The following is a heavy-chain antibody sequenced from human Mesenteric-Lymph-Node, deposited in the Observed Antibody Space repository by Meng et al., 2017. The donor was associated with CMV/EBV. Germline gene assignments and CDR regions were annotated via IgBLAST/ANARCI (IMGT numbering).Heavy chain of an antibody. D-gene: IGHD2-15*01. Sequence: FNSYATSGVRQAPRKGLEWVSAIRGSGASTYYADSVKGRFTISRDNSKNTLYLQMNSLRAEDTAVYYCAKDVVEYCSATNCYSGLDYWGQGTLVTVSS. V-gene: IGHV3-23*01. CDR3: AKDVVEYCSATNCYSGLDY. CDR1: FNSYA. J-gene: IGHJ4*02. CDR2: IRGSGAST.